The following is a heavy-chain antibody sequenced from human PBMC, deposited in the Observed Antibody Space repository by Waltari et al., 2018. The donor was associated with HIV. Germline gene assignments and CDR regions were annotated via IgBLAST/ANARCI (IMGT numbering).Heavy chain of an antibody. CDR2: FKIKTDGGTA. CDR1: GVPLHTDR. D-gene: IGHD3-3*01. Sequence: LVEYGAGLVKPGGCVNPPGAGSGVPLHTDRRRCVRQAPGKGPECVGRFKIKTDGGTADYAAPVKGRFTISKDDSKNTLYLQMKSLKTEDTSVYYCTTVFRFWDFITDYWGQGTLVTFSS. V-gene: IGHV3-15*01. J-gene: IGHJ4*02. CDR3: TTVFRFWDFITDY.